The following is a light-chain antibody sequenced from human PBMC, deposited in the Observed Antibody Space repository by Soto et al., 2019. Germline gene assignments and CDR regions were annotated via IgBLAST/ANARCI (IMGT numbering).Light chain of an antibody. CDR2: DAS. CDR3: QQYNSYSWT. J-gene: IGKJ1*01. Sequence: DVHITQSPATLCASVGDRVTITCRASQSISSWLAWYQQKPGKAPKLLIYDASSLESGVPSRFSGSGSGTEFTLTISSLQPDDFATYYCQQYNSYSWTFGQGTKVDIK. CDR1: QSISSW. V-gene: IGKV1-5*01.